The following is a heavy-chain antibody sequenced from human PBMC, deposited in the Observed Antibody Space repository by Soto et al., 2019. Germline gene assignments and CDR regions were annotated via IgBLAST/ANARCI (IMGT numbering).Heavy chain of an antibody. J-gene: IGHJ4*02. Sequence: EVPLVESGGGLVQPGGSLRLSCSASGFIFSSYWMSWLRQAPGKGLEWVASMNEYGSERYYVDSVKGRFTISRDNAKNSLYLQTTGLRAEDTAVYYCARATGADKEDYWGQGTLVTVSS. V-gene: IGHV3-7*04. CDR2: MNEYGSER. CDR3: ARATGADKEDY. CDR1: GFIFSSYW. D-gene: IGHD3-10*01.